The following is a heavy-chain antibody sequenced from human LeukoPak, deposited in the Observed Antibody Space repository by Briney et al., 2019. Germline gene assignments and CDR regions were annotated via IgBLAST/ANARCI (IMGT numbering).Heavy chain of an antibody. J-gene: IGHJ6*02. V-gene: IGHV3-30*18. CDR3: AKDADTAFYYGMDV. Sequence: SCKASGGTFSSYGMHWVRQAPGKGLEWVAVISYDGSNKYYADSVKGRFTISRDNSKNTLYLQMNSLRAEDTAVYYCAKDADTAFYYGMDVWGQGTTVTVSS. D-gene: IGHD5-18*01. CDR1: GGTFSSYG. CDR2: ISYDGSNK.